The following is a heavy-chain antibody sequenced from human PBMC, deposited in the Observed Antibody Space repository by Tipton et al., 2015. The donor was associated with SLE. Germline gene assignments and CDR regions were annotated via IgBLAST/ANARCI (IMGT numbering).Heavy chain of an antibody. V-gene: IGHV4-61*09. CDR3: ARVPDTAMVTGNYFDR. CDR2: IYTSGST. J-gene: IGHJ2*01. D-gene: IGHD5-18*01. Sequence: TLSLTCTVSGVFISSGSYYWSWIRQPAGKGLEWFGYIYTSGSTNYNPSLKSRVTISVDTSKNQFSLKLSSVTAADTAVYYCARVPDTAMVTGNYFDRWGRCTLVTVSS. CDR1: GVFISSGSYY.